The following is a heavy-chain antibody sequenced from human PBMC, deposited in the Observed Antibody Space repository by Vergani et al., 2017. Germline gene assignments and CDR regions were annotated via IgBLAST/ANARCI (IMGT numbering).Heavy chain of an antibody. V-gene: IGHV1-69*04. Sequence: QVQLVQSGAEVKKPGSSVKVSCKASGGTFSSYAISWVRQAPGQGLEWMGRIIPILGIANYAQKFQGRVTITADKSTSTAYMELSSLRSEDTAVYYCARGLEVEMATIWVLDYWGQGTLVTVSS. J-gene: IGHJ4*02. CDR2: IIPILGIA. CDR1: GGTFSSYA. D-gene: IGHD5-24*01. CDR3: ARGLEVEMATIWVLDY.